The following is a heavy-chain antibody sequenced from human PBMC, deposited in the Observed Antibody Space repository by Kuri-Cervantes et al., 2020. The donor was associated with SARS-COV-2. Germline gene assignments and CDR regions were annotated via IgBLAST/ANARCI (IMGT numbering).Heavy chain of an antibody. CDR2: IYSAGNT. CDR1: GFTVSRDY. V-gene: IGHV3-53*01. D-gene: IGHD6-19*01. Sequence: GESLKISCATSGFTVSRDYMSWVRQAPGKGLEWVSLIYSAGNTYYAASVKGRFTISIDDSNNTLYLQMNSLRAEDTAVYYCARDRDSNGWLGAYDIWGQGTMVTVSS. J-gene: IGHJ3*02. CDR3: ARDRDSNGWLGAYDI.